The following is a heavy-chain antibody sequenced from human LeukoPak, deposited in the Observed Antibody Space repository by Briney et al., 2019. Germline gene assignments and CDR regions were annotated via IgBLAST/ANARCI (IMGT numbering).Heavy chain of an antibody. V-gene: IGHV3-21*01. Sequence: DPGGSLRLSCVASGFTFSSHGMNWVRQAPGKGLEWVSSITSTSTYIYYGESVKGRFTTSRDNAKNSLFLQMHSLRAEDTAVYYCARVDNNGLYSEYFDHWGQGTLVTVSP. CDR3: ARVDNNGLYSEYFDH. D-gene: IGHD6-19*01. J-gene: IGHJ1*01. CDR2: ITSTSTYI. CDR1: GFTFSSHG.